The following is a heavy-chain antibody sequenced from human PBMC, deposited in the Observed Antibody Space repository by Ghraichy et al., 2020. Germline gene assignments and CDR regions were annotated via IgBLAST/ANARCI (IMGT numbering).Heavy chain of an antibody. V-gene: IGHV4-31*03. J-gene: IGHJ5*02. CDR2: IYYSGST. D-gene: IGHD5-12*01. Sequence: SETLSLTCTVSGGSISSGGYYWSWVRHRPGKGLEWIVAIYYSGSTYYDPSLGPRVSMSVDTSKNQLSLKLHFVTAADTAVYFCARTSSGYSGWFEPWGRGNRVSVS. CDR1: GGSISSGGYY. CDR3: ARTSSGYSGWFEP.